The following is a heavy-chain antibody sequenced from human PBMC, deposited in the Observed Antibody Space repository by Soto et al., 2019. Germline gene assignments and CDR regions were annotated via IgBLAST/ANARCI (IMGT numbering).Heavy chain of an antibody. CDR1: GFTFSSYG. J-gene: IGHJ4*02. D-gene: IGHD6-19*01. CDR2: ISYDGSNK. Sequence: AGGSLRLSCAASGFTFSSYGMHWVRQAPGKGLEWVAVISYDGSNKYYADSVKGRFTISRDNSKNTLYLQMNSLRAEDTAVYYCAKEGQWLAHYFDYWGQGTLVTVSS. V-gene: IGHV3-30*18. CDR3: AKEGQWLAHYFDY.